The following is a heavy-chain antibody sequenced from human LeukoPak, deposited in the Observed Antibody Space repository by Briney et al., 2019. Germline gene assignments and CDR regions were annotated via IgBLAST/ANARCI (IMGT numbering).Heavy chain of an antibody. Sequence: ASVKVSCKASGYTFTNYYIHWVRQAPGQGLEWMGIINPSGGSTSYAQKSQGRVTLTRDTSTSTVYMELSSLRSEDTAVYYCARGGLYSSSSDWMSAWFDPWGQGTLVTVSS. CDR2: INPSGGST. V-gene: IGHV1-46*01. J-gene: IGHJ5*02. D-gene: IGHD6-6*01. CDR3: ARGGLYSSSSDWMSAWFDP. CDR1: GYTFTNYY.